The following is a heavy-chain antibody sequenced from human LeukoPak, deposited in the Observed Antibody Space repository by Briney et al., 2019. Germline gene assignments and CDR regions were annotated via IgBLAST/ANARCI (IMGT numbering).Heavy chain of an antibody. CDR3: ARETRGIVGDSGYFDY. Sequence: ASVKVSCKASGYTFTGYYMHWVRQAPGQGLEWMGRISPNSGGTNYAQKFQGRVTMTRDTSISTAYMELSRLRSDDTAVYYCARETRGIVGDSGYFDYWGQGTLVTVSS. V-gene: IGHV1-2*06. D-gene: IGHD1-26*01. J-gene: IGHJ4*02. CDR2: ISPNSGGT. CDR1: GYTFTGYY.